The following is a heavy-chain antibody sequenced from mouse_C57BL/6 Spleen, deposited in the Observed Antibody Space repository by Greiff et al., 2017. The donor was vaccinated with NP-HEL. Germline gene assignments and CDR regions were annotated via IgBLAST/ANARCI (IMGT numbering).Heavy chain of an antibody. CDR2: FHPYNDDT. D-gene: IGHD2-14*01. CDR1: GYTFTTYP. CDR3: ERGYYGDDDGFAY. Sequence: QVQLKQSGAELVKPGASVKMSCKASGYTFTTYPIEWMKQNHGKSLEWIGNFHPYNDDTKYNEKLKGKATLTVEKASSTVYLELSRLTSDDADVYYCERGYYGDDDGFAYWGQGTLVTVSA. J-gene: IGHJ3*01. V-gene: IGHV1-47*01.